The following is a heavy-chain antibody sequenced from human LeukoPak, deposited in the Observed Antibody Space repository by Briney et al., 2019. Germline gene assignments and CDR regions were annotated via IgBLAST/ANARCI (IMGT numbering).Heavy chain of an antibody. Sequence: EGSLRLSCAASGFTVRNNYMNWVRQAPGKGLEWVSLIYSDGSTYYADSVRGRFTISRDNSENTLYLQMNSLRVEDTAMYYCARDPPAVASNTYGWGQGTLVTVSS. CDR2: IYSDGST. J-gene: IGHJ4*02. D-gene: IGHD6-13*01. V-gene: IGHV3-66*01. CDR1: GFTVRNNY. CDR3: ARDPPAVASNTYG.